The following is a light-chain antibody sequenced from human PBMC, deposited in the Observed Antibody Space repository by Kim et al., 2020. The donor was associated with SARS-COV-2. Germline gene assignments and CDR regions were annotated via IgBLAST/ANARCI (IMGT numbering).Light chain of an antibody. V-gene: IGLV3-1*01. CDR1: KLGDRY. CDR2: QNS. Sequence: SYELTQPRSVSVSPGQTASITCSGDKLGDRYASWYQQKPGQSPVLVIYQNSRRPSGIPERFSGSNSGNTATLTISGTQAMDEADYYCQAWDSSTGVFGTGTKVTVL. J-gene: IGLJ1*01. CDR3: QAWDSSTGV.